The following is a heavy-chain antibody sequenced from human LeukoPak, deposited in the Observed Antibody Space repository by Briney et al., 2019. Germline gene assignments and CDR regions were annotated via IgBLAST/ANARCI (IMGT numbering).Heavy chain of an antibody. D-gene: IGHD3-22*01. V-gene: IGHV1-2*02. CDR2: INPNSGGT. CDR3: ARAPHLYDSSGYFDY. J-gene: IGHJ4*02. Sequence: GASVTVSCKASGYTFTGYYMHWVRQAPGQGREWMGWINPNSGGTNYAQKFQGRVTMTRDTSISTAYMELSRLRSDDTAVYYCARAPHLYDSSGYFDYWGQGTLVTVSS. CDR1: GYTFTGYY.